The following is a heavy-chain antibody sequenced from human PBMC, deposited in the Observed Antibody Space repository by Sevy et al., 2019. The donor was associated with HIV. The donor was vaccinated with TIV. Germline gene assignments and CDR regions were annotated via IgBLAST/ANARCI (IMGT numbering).Heavy chain of an antibody. J-gene: IGHJ4*02. CDR3: VKDFESSTRGNYSYFDS. CDR2: IASRVDET. V-gene: IGHV3-23*01. CDR1: GFTFSTFA. D-gene: IGHD3-22*01. Sequence: GGSLRLSCGASGFTFSTFAMSWVRQAPGKGLEWVSSIASRVDETYDADSAKGRFTISRENSIDTLYLQLNSLRADDTAVYYCVKDFESSTRGNYSYFDSWGQGTLVTVSS.